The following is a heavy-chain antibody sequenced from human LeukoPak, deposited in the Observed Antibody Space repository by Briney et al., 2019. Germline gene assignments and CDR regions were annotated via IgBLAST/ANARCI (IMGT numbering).Heavy chain of an antibody. CDR2: INPSGGST. V-gene: IGHV1-46*01. CDR1: GYTFTSYY. D-gene: IGHD6-13*01. CDR3: ARDLAYIAAAGTSPGY. Sequence: ASVKVSCKASGYTFTSYYMHWVRQAPGQGLEWMGIINPSGGSTSYAQKFQGRVTMTRDTSTITVYMELSSLRSEDTTVYYCARDLAYIAAAGTSPGYWGQGTLVTVSS. J-gene: IGHJ4*02.